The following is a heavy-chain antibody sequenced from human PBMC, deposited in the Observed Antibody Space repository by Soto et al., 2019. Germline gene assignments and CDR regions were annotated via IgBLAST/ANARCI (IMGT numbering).Heavy chain of an antibody. CDR2: INHSGST. J-gene: IGHJ6*03. CDR1: GGSFSNYY. Sequence: KTSETLSLTCAVYGGSFSNYYWRWIRHPPGKGLEWIGEINHSGSTNYNPSLKSRVTISVDTSKNQFSLKLSSVIAADTAVYYCARGSGDYYYYMAVWGKGTTVTVS. CDR3: ARGSGDYYYYMAV. D-gene: IGHD2-15*01. V-gene: IGHV4-34*01.